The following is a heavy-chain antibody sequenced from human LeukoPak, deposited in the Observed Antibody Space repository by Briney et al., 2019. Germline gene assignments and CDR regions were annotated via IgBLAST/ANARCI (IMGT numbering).Heavy chain of an antibody. CDR3: ARVPNYYGSGSYFDY. Sequence: SETLSLTCTVSGGSISSYYWSWIRQPPGKGLEWIGYIYYSGSTNYNPFLKSRVTISVDTSKNQFSLKLSSVTAADTAVYYCARVPNYYGSGSYFDYWGQGTLVTVSS. CDR2: IYYSGST. CDR1: GGSISSYY. D-gene: IGHD3-10*01. V-gene: IGHV4-59*01. J-gene: IGHJ4*02.